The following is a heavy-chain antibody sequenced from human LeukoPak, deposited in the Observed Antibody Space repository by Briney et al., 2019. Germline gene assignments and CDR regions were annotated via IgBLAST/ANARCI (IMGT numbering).Heavy chain of an antibody. CDR2: ISGSGGTT. CDR3: AKDPPTVMANAFHI. J-gene: IGHJ3*02. CDR1: GFGFSGSW. D-gene: IGHD5-18*01. V-gene: IGHV3-23*01. Sequence: GESLRLSCAASGFGFSGSWMNWVRQAPGKGLEWVSSISGSGGTTYYADSVKGRFTISRDNSKNTLYLQMNSLRADDTAVYSCAKDPPTVMANAFHIWGQGTMVTVS.